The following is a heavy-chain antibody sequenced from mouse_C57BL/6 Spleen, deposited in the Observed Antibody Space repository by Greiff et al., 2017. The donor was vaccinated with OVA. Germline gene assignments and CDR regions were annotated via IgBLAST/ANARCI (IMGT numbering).Heavy chain of an antibody. Sequence: QVQLQQPGAELVRPGSSVKLSCKASGYTFTSYWMDWVKQRPGQGLEWIGNIYPSDSETHYNQKFKDKATLTVDKSSSTAYMQLSSLTSEDSAVYYCASTAQSYAMDYWGQGTSVTVSS. J-gene: IGHJ4*01. V-gene: IGHV1-61*01. CDR2: IYPSDSET. D-gene: IGHD3-2*02. CDR3: ASTAQSYAMDY. CDR1: GYTFTSYW.